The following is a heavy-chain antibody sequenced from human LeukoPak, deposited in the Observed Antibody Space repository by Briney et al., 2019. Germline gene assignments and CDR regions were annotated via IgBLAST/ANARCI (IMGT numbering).Heavy chain of an antibody. J-gene: IGHJ4*02. Sequence: GGSLRLSCAASGFTFSTYGMHWVRRAPAKGLEWVAVIWYDGSNKYYADSVKGRFTITRDYSKNTLYLQMNSLRAEDTAVYYCARFQTSAVIFDYWGQGTLVTVSS. CDR1: GFTFSTYG. CDR2: IWYDGSNK. V-gene: IGHV3-33*01. CDR3: ARFQTSAVIFDY. D-gene: IGHD6-13*01.